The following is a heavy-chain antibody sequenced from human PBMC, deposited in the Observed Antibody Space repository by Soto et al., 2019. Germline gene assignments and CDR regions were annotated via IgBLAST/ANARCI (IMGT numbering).Heavy chain of an antibody. Sequence: ASVKVSWKASGGTFSSYAISWVRQAPGQGLEWMGGIIPIFGTANYAQKFQGRVTITADKSTSTAYMELSSLGSEDAALYYCASSNRKYDSRGRAAFDIWCPVPILTVSS. J-gene: IGHJ3*02. D-gene: IGHD3-22*01. V-gene: IGHV1-69*06. CDR3: ASSNRKYDSRGRAAFDI. CDR2: IIPIFGTA. CDR1: GGTFSSYA.